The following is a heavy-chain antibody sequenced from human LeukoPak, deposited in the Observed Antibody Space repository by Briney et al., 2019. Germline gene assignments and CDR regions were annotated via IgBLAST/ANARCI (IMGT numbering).Heavy chain of an antibody. CDR3: AREHYSSSSGYYYYYMDV. V-gene: IGHV6-1*01. J-gene: IGHJ6*03. CDR1: GDSVSINSAA. D-gene: IGHD6-6*01. Sequence: SQTLSLTCALSGDSVSINSAAWNWIRQSPSRGLEWLGRTYYRSKWYNDYAVSVKSRITINPDTSKNQFSLQLNSVTPEDTAVYYCAREHYSSSSGYYYYYMDVWGKGTTVTVSS. CDR2: TYYRSKWYN.